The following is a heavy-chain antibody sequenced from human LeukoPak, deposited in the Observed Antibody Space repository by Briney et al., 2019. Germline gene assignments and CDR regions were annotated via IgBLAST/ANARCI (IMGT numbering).Heavy chain of an antibody. Sequence: GGSLRLSCAASGFTFSGFWMHWVRQAPGKGQVWISRLHSDGSSTNYADSVKGRFTISRDNAQNTLYLQMNRLSAEDTAVYYWARDSGGYPGHFDYWGQGTLVTVSS. V-gene: IGHV3-74*01. CDR2: LHSDGSST. D-gene: IGHD1-26*01. CDR1: GFTFSGFW. J-gene: IGHJ4*02. CDR3: ARDSGGYPGHFDY.